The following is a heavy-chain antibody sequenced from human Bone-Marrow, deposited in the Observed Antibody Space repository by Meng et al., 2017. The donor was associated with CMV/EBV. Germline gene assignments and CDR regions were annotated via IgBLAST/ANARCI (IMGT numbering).Heavy chain of an antibody. CDR2: IYYSGST. V-gene: IGHV4-39*02. J-gene: IGHJ5*02. CDR1: GGSISSNSYY. CDR3: AREIAAGANWFDP. Sequence: SETLSLTCTVSGGSISSNSYYWGWIRQPPGKGLEWIGSIYYSGSTYYKPSLKSRVTISVDTSKNQFSLKVSSVTAADTAVYYCAREIAAGANWFDPWGQGTLVTVSS. D-gene: IGHD6-13*01.